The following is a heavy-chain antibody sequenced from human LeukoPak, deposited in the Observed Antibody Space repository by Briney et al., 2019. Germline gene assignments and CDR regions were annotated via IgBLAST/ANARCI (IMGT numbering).Heavy chain of an antibody. D-gene: IGHD4-11*01. Sequence: PSETLSLTCAVSGGSVSSGTYYWSWIRQPPGKGLEWIGYIYYSGSTNYNPSLKSRVTISVDTSKNQFSLKLSSVTAADTAVYYCARDRVRGNSNPFFDYWGQGTLVTVSS. CDR3: ARDRVRGNSNPFFDY. V-gene: IGHV4-61*01. J-gene: IGHJ4*02. CDR2: IYYSGST. CDR1: GGSVSSGTYY.